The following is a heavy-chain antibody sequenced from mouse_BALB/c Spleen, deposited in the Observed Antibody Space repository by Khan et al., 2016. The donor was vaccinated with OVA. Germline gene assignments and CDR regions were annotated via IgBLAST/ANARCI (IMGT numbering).Heavy chain of an antibody. D-gene: IGHD1-3*01. CDR3: ARLEDI. CDR1: GFSLTGYG. J-gene: IGHJ2*01. V-gene: IGHV2-9*02. CDR2: IWAGGST. Sequence: VQLVESGPGLVAPSQSLSITCPVSGFSLTGYGVHWVRPPPGKGLEWLGVIWAGGSTNYNSALMFRLSISKDNSKSQVFLKMNSLQTDDTAMYYCARLEDIWGQGTTLTVSS.